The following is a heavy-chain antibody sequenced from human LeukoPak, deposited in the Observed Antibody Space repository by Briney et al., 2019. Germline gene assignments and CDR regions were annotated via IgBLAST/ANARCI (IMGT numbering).Heavy chain of an antibody. CDR3: ARGIEDTAMVTMAFDI. CDR2: IIPIFGTA. Sequence: SVKVSCKASGGTFSSYAISWVRQAPGQGLEWMGRIIPIFGTANYAQKFQGRVTITTDESTSTAYLELSSLRSEDTAVYYCARGIEDTAMVTMAFDIWGQGTMVTVSS. J-gene: IGHJ3*02. V-gene: IGHV1-69*05. CDR1: GGTFSSYA. D-gene: IGHD5-18*01.